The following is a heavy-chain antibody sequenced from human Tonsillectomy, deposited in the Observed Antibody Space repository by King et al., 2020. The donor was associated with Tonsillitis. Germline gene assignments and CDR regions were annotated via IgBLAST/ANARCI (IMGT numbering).Heavy chain of an antibody. CDR2: INHSGST. V-gene: IGHV4-34*01. D-gene: IGHD4-17*01. CDR1: VGSFSDYY. J-gene: IGHJ2*01. CDR3: ARGGTVTSWYFDL. Sequence: VQLQQWGAGLLKPSETLSLTCAVYVGSFSDYYWNWIRQPPGKGLEWIGEINHSGSTIHSPSLKSRVTISLDTFKNQFSLKLTSVTAADTAVYYCARGGTVTSWYFDLWGRGTPVTVSS.